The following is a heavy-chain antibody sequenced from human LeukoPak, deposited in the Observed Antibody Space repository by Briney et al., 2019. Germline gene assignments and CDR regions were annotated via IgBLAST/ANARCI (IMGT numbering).Heavy chain of an antibody. D-gene: IGHD5-12*01. CDR2: INWNSGI. V-gene: IGHV3-9*01. CDR1: GFTFADYA. Sequence: GGSLRLSCAASGFTFADYALHWVRQTPGKGLEWVSGINWNSGIGYADSVRGRFTISRDNAKNSLYLQLNNLRAEDTALYYCAKDKAPRYSGYDWDLDYWGQGTLVTVSS. CDR3: AKDKAPRYSGYDWDLDY. J-gene: IGHJ4*02.